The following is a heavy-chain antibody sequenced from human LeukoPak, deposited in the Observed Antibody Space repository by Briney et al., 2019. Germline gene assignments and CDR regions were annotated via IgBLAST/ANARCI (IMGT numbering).Heavy chain of an antibody. CDR1: GFTFSSFG. Sequence: GGSLRLSCAASGFTFSSFGMHWVRQAPGKGLEWVTFIRYDGSNKYYADSVKGRFTISRDNSKNTLYLQMNSLRAEDTAVYYRAKDRTPNGGSYDYWGQGTLVTVSS. J-gene: IGHJ4*02. D-gene: IGHD1-26*01. CDR3: AKDRTPNGGSYDY. CDR2: IRYDGSNK. V-gene: IGHV3-30*02.